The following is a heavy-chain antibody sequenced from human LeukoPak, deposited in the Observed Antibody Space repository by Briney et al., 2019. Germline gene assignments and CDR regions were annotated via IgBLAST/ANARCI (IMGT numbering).Heavy chain of an antibody. CDR1: GVSFSGYY. Sequence: PSETLSLTCAVYGVSFSGYYWSWIRQPPGKRLEWIGEINHSGSTNYNPSLKSRVTISVDTSKNQFSLKLSSVTAADTAVYYCAIRTGYYGNYYYYGMDVWGKGTTVTVSS. D-gene: IGHD3/OR15-3a*01. CDR2: INHSGST. V-gene: IGHV4-34*01. CDR3: AIRTGYYGNYYYYGMDV. J-gene: IGHJ6*04.